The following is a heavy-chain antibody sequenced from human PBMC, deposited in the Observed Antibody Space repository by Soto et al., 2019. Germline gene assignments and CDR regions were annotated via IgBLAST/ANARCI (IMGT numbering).Heavy chain of an antibody. CDR1: GDSISSLNW. CDR3: ARDVAALDY. D-gene: IGHD6-13*01. Sequence: PSETLSLTCAVSGDSISSLNWWSWVRQPPGKGLEWIGEIHHGGSTNYNPSLMSRVTISVDKSKNQFSLKLTSVTAADTAVYYCARDVAALDYWGQGTLVTSPQ. J-gene: IGHJ4*02. CDR2: IHHGGST. V-gene: IGHV4-4*02.